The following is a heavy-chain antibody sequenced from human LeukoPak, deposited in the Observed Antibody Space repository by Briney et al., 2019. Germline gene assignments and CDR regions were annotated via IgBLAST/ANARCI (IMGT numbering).Heavy chain of an antibody. CDR1: GGSISSSSYY. CDR3: ARQGGYDFWSGYSPTGGYFDY. D-gene: IGHD3-3*01. CDR2: IYYSGST. J-gene: IGHJ4*02. Sequence: PSETLSLTCTVSGGSISSSSYYWGWIRQPPGKGLEWIGSIYYSGSTYYNPSLKSRVTISVDTSKNQFSLKLSSVTAADTAVYYCARQGGYDFWSGYSPTGGYFDYWGQGTLVTVSS. V-gene: IGHV4-39*01.